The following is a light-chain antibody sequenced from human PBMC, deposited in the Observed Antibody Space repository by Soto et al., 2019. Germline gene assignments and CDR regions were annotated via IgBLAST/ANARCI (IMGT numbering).Light chain of an antibody. Sequence: EIVMTQFPATLSVSPGERATLSCRASQSLSDNLAWYQQRPGQAPRLLFYRASTRATGVPARFSASGSGTEFTLTISSLQSEDSAVYSCHQYSNWPPWTFGPGTKVEIK. CDR3: HQYSNWPPWT. CDR1: QSLSDN. J-gene: IGKJ1*01. V-gene: IGKV3-15*01. CDR2: RAS.